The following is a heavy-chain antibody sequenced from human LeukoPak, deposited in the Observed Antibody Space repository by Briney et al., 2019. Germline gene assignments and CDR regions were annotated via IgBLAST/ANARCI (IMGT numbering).Heavy chain of an antibody. CDR3: ARAYYYGSGSYAFDI. Sequence: SETLSLICTVSGGSISSYYWSWIRQPPGKGLEWIGYIYYSGSTNYNPSLKSRVTISVDTSKNQFSLKLSSVTAADTAVYYCARAYYYGSGSYAFDIWGQGTMVTVSS. CDR1: GGSISSYY. CDR2: IYYSGST. D-gene: IGHD3-10*01. J-gene: IGHJ3*02. V-gene: IGHV4-59*01.